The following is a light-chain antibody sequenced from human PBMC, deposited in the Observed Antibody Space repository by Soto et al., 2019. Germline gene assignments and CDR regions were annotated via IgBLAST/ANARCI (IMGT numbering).Light chain of an antibody. CDR2: EVR. J-gene: IGLJ2*01. V-gene: IGLV2-14*01. CDR3: SSYTSKSSLI. CDR1: MRDVGAYNL. Sequence: QSALTQPASVSGSPGQAITISCAGTMRDVGAYNLVSWYQQHPGRAPQLIIYEVRNRPSGISFRFSGSKSGNTASLTISRLQAEDEADYYCSSYTSKSSLIFGGGTKLTVL.